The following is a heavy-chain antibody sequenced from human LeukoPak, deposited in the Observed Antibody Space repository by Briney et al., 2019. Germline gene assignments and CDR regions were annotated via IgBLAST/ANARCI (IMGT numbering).Heavy chain of an antibody. CDR3: ARVGYDFWSGYAGY. J-gene: IGHJ4*02. V-gene: IGHV3-7*01. CDR2: IKQDGSEK. CDR1: GDSVSSTNYY. Sequence: ETLSLTCVVSGDSVSSTNYYWGWIRQPPGKGLGWVANIKQDGSEKYYVDSVKGRFTISRDNAKNSLYLQMNSLRAEDTAVYYCARVGYDFWSGYAGYWGQGTLVTVSS. D-gene: IGHD3-3*01.